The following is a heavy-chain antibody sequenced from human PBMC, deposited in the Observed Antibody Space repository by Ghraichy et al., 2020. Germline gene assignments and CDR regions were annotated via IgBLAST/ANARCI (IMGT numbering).Heavy chain of an antibody. CDR1: GYSISSGFL. J-gene: IGHJ4*02. Sequence: SETLSLTCAVSGYSISSGFLWGWIRQPPGKGLEWIGAFYHSGGTYYNPSLKSRVTISVDTSKNQFSLKLNSVTAADTAVYYCARDRPSGSFSFWGQGTLVTVSS. CDR2: FYHSGGT. V-gene: IGHV4-38-2*02. D-gene: IGHD1-26*01. CDR3: ARDRPSGSFSF.